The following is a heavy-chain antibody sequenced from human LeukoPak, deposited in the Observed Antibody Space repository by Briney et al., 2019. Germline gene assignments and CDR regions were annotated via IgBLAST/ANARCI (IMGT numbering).Heavy chain of an antibody. CDR3: ARSTSGLQFDY. CDR2: ISYDGSNK. V-gene: IGHV3-30-3*01. J-gene: IGHJ4*02. CDR1: GFTFSSYA. D-gene: IGHD5-24*01. Sequence: GRSLRLSCAASGFTFSSYAMHWVRQAPGKGLEWVAVISYDGSNKYYADSVKGRFTISRDNAKNSLYLQMNSPRAEDTAVYYCARSTSGLQFDYWGQGTLVTVSS.